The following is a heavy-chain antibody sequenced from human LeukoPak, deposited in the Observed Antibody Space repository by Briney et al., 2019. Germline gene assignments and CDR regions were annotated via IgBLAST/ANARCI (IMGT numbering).Heavy chain of an antibody. CDR3: ARGWEYGATRAALGY. D-gene: IGHD4-17*01. CDR2: IYTSGST. J-gene: IGHJ4*02. CDR1: GGSINNYY. Sequence: SETLSLTCTVSGGSINNYYWSWIRQPAGKGLEWIGRIYTSGSTNYNPSLKSRVTMSVDTSKNQFSLKLSSVTAADTAVYYCARGWEYGATRAALGYWGQGTLVTVSS. V-gene: IGHV4-4*07.